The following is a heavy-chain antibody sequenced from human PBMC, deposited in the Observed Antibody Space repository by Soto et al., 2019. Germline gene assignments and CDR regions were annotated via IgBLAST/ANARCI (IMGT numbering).Heavy chain of an antibody. D-gene: IGHD1-26*01. V-gene: IGHV3-15*07. Sequence: GESLKISCAASGFSFSNAWMNWVRQAPGKGLEWVGRIKSKTDGGTPDYAAPVKGRFIISRDDSKNTVYLQMNSLKIEDTAVYYCTTLGWDLANFDHWGQGALVTVSS. CDR3: TTLGWDLANFDH. CDR1: GFSFSNAW. J-gene: IGHJ4*02. CDR2: IKSKTDGGTP.